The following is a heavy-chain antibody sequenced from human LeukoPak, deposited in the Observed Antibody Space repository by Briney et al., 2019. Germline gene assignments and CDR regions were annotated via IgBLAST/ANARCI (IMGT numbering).Heavy chain of an antibody. CDR3: AREGLLWFGDQNLRKGFDY. CDR1: GGTFSSYA. J-gene: IGHJ4*02. Sequence: ASVKVSCKASGGTFSSYAISWVRQAPGQGLEWMGGIIPIFGTANYAQKFQGRVTITADESTGTAYMELSSLRSEDTAVYYCAREGLLWFGDQNLRKGFDYWGQGTLVTVSS. V-gene: IGHV1-69*13. D-gene: IGHD3-10*01. CDR2: IIPIFGTA.